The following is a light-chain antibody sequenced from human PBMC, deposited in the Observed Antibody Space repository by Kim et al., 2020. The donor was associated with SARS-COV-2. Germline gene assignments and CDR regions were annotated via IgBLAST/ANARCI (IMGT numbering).Light chain of an antibody. CDR2: GAS. CDR1: QSVGST. V-gene: IGKV3-15*01. Sequence: LSVFPGKRATTSCRASQSVGSTLAWYQQKPGLPPRLLIYGASTRATGIPARFNGSGSGTKFTLTISSLQSEDFAVYYCQQYNNWYTFGQGTKLEI. J-gene: IGKJ2*01. CDR3: QQYNNWYT.